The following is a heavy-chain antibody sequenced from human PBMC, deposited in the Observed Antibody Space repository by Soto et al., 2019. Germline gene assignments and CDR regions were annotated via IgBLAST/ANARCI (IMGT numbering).Heavy chain of an antibody. Sequence: PSETLSLTCAVYGGSFSGNDWSWIRQPPGKGLEWIGEVSDSGSTNYNPSLKSRVTISEDMSKSQFSLTLSSVTAAATAVYYCARGNFYYGMDVWGQGTTVTVSS. CDR3: ARGNFYYGMDV. CDR1: GGSFSGND. V-gene: IGHV4-34*01. J-gene: IGHJ6*02. CDR2: VSDSGST.